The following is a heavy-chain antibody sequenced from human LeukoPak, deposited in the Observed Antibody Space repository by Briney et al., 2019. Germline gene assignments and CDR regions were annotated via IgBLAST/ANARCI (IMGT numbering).Heavy chain of an antibody. V-gene: IGHV1-46*01. CDR3: ARDYCGGDCPPD. J-gene: IGHJ1*01. CDR1: GYTFTSYY. D-gene: IGHD2-21*02. CDR2: INPSGGST. Sequence: GASVKVSCKASGYTFTSYYMHWVRQAPGQGLEWMGIINPSGGSTSYAQKFQGRVTMTRDTSTSTVYMELSSLGSEDTAVYYCARDYCGGDCPPDWGQGTLVTVSS.